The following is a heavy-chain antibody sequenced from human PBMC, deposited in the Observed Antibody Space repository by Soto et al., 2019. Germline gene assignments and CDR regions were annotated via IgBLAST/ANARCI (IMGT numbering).Heavy chain of an antibody. CDR2: ISHSGST. Sequence: SETLSLTCAVYGGSLNGYYWSWIRQPPGKGLEWIGEISHSGSTNYNPSLKSRVTISVDTPKDQFSLKPNYVIASATPVYYCATAYGDCSSTSCYPLDYWGQGNLVTVSS. V-gene: IGHV4-34*01. CDR3: ATAYGDCSSTSCYPLDY. CDR1: GGSLNGYY. J-gene: IGHJ4*02. D-gene: IGHD2-2*01.